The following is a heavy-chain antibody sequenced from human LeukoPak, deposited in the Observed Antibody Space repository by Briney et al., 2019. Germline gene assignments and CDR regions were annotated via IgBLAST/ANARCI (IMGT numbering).Heavy chain of an antibody. D-gene: IGHD1-26*01. J-gene: IGHJ4*02. CDR3: ASAIVGATIGS. CDR2: ISSSSSYI. Sequence: PGGSLRLSCAASGFTFSSYSMNWVRQAPGKGLEWVSSISSSSSYIYYADSVKGRFTISRDNSKNTLYLQMNSLRAEDTAVYYCASAIVGATIGSWGQGTLVTVSS. CDR1: GFTFSSYS. V-gene: IGHV3-21*04.